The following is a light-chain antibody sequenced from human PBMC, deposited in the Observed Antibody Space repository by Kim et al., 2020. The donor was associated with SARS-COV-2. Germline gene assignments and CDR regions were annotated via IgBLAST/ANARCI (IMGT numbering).Light chain of an antibody. Sequence: NFMLTQPHSVSESPGKTVTISCTGSSGSIASNYVQWYQQRPGSAPTTVIYEDNQRPSWVPDRFSGSIDSSSNSASLTISGLKTEDEADYYCQSYDSSNRVFGGGTQLTVL. CDR3: QSYDSSNRV. CDR2: EDN. CDR1: SGSIASNY. J-gene: IGLJ3*02. V-gene: IGLV6-57*02.